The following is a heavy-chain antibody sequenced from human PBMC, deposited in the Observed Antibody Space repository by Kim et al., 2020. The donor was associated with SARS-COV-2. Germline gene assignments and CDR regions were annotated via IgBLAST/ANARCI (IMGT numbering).Heavy chain of an antibody. Sequence: GGSLRLSCAASGFTFSDYYMSWIRQAPGKGLEWVSYISSSSSNTNYAESWKSLFTISRENAKNSLYLQMNSLRAEYTAVYDCARDWGAYCSGGSCHDAFDIWGKGTMFTVSS. CDR1: GFTFSDYY. J-gene: IGHJ3*02. D-gene: IGHD2-15*01. CDR2: ISSSSSNT. CDR3: ARDWGAYCSGGSCHDAFDI. V-gene: IGHV3-11*05.